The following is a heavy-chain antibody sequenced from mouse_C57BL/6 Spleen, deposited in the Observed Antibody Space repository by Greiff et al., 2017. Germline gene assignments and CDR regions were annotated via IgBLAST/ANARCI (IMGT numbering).Heavy chain of an antibody. Sequence: VQLQQPGAELVRPGSSVKLSCKASGYTFTSYWMHWVKQRPIQGLEWIGNIDPSDSETHYNQKFKDKATLTVDKSSSTAYMQLSSLTSEDSAVYYCARTYGSTAMDYWGQGTSVTVSS. V-gene: IGHV1-52*01. CDR3: ARTYGSTAMDY. CDR2: IDPSDSET. CDR1: GYTFTSYW. J-gene: IGHJ4*01. D-gene: IGHD1-1*01.